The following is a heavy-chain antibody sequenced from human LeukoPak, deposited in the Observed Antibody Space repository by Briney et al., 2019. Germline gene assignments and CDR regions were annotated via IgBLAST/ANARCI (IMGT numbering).Heavy chain of an antibody. CDR3: ARVVSATRGVIDY. CDR1: GGSISSGGYY. CDR2: IYYSGST. J-gene: IGHJ4*02. V-gene: IGHV4-31*03. Sequence: SETLSLTCTVSGGSISSGGYYWSWIRQHPGKGLEWIGYIYYSGSTYYNPSLKSRVTISVDTSKNQFSLKLSSVTAADTAVYYCARVVSATRGVIDYWGQGTLVTVSS. D-gene: IGHD2-15*01.